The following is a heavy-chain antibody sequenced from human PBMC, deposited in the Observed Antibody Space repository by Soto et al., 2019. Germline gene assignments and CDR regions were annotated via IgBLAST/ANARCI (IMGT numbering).Heavy chain of an antibody. J-gene: IGHJ3*02. V-gene: IGHV1-24*01. Sequence: ASVKVSCKVSGYTLTELSMHWVRQAPGKGLEWMGGFDPEDGETIYAQKFQGRVTMTEDTSTDTAYMELSSLRSEDTAVYYCATLVPAARAFDIWGQGTMVTVSS. CDR2: FDPEDGET. D-gene: IGHD2-2*01. CDR3: ATLVPAARAFDI. CDR1: GYTLTELS.